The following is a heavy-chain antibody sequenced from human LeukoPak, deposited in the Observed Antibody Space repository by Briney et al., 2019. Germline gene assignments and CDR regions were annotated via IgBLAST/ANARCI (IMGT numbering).Heavy chain of an antibody. D-gene: IGHD4-17*01. Sequence: PSETLSLTCTVSGGSISSSSYYWGWIRQPPGKGLEWIGSIYYSGSTYYNPSLKSRVTISVDTSKNQFSLKLSSVTAADTAVYYCARDDYGDYGGAFDIWGQGTMVTVSS. J-gene: IGHJ3*02. CDR3: ARDDYGDYGGAFDI. CDR2: IYYSGST. V-gene: IGHV4-39*07. CDR1: GGSISSSSYY.